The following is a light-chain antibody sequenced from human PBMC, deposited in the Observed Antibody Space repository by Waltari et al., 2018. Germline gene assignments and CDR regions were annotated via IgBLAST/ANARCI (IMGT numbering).Light chain of an antibody. Sequence: TQLTQSPSSLSASVGDRVPRTCRASQDIRNDLGWYQQQPGKAPKVLIYAASILHTGVPSRFSGSGSGTDFTLTISNLQPEDFATYFCLHDFGYPRTFGQGTKVEVK. CDR3: LHDFGYPRT. J-gene: IGKJ1*01. V-gene: IGKV1-6*01. CDR1: QDIRND. CDR2: AAS.